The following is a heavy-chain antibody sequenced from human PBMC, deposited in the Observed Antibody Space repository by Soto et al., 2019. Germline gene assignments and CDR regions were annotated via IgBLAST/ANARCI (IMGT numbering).Heavy chain of an antibody. CDR2: ISGSGGST. D-gene: IGHD6-19*01. CDR1: GFTFSSYA. J-gene: IGHJ4*02. V-gene: IGHV3-23*01. CDR3: AKANGSGWSGGARYFDY. Sequence: GGSLRLSCAASGFTFSSYAMSWVRQAPGKGLEWVSAISGSGGSTYYADSVKGRFTISRDNSKNTLYLQMNSLRAEDTAVYYCAKANGSGWSGGARYFDYWGQGTLVTVS.